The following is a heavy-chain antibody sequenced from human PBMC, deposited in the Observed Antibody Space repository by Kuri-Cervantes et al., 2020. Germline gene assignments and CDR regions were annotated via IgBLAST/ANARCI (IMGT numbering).Heavy chain of an antibody. CDR1: GYTFTSYG. V-gene: IGHV1-69*13. D-gene: IGHD1-26*01. CDR3: ARPNRPYSGSPGQFQH. Sequence: SVKVSCKASGYTFTSYGISWVRQAPGQGLEWMGGIIPIFGTANYAQKFQGRVTITADESTSTAYMELSSLRSEDTAVYYCARPNRPYSGSPGQFQHWGQGTLVTVSS. J-gene: IGHJ1*01. CDR2: IIPIFGTA.